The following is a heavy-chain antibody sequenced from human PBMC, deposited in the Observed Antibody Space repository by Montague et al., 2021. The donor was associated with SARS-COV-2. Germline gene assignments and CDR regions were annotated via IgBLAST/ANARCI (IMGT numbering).Heavy chain of an antibody. CDR2: IDHSGST. J-gene: IGHJ4*02. CDR3: ARGFDY. V-gene: IGHV4-34*01. CDR1: GGSISTYY. Sequence: SETLSLTRTVYGGSISTYYWSWIRQPPGKGLEWIGEIDHSGSTNYNPSLKSRVTISVDTSKTQFSLKLSSVTAADTAVYYCARGFDYWGQGTLVTVSS.